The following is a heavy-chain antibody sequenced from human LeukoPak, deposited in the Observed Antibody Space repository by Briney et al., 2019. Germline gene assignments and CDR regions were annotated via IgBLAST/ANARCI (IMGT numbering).Heavy chain of an antibody. V-gene: IGHV1-8*02. CDR3: ARGRESSSWYAGWFDP. CDR2: MNPNSGNT. J-gene: IGHJ5*02. CDR1: GYTFTSYG. D-gene: IGHD6-13*01. Sequence: GASVKVSCKASGYTFTSYGINWVRQATGQGLEWMGWMNPNSGNTGYAQKFQGRVTMTRNTTISTAYMELSSLRSEDTAVYYCARGRESSSWYAGWFDPWGQGTLVTVSS.